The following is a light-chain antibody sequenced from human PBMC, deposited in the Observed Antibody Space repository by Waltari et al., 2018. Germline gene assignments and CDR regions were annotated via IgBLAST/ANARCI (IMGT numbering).Light chain of an antibody. CDR1: NFDVGGYNY. CDR2: NVN. Sequence: QSALTQPRSVSGSPGQSVTISCTGTNFDVGGYNYVSWYQQYPGKAPKLMIYNVNERLSGVPDRFSGSKSGNTASLTISGLQAEDEADYFCCSYAGRSTWVFGGGTKVTVL. V-gene: IGLV2-11*01. CDR3: CSYAGRSTWV. J-gene: IGLJ3*02.